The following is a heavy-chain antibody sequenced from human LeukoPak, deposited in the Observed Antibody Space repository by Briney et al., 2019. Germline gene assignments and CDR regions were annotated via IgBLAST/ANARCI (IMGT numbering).Heavy chain of an antibody. D-gene: IGHD1-26*01. J-gene: IGHJ4*02. CDR1: GGSFSGYY. Sequence: SETLSLTCAVYGGSFSGYYWSWIRRPPGKGLEWIGEINHSGSTNYNPSLKSRVTISVDTSKNQFSLKLSSVTAADTAVYYCARGRSGSPAYFDYWGQGTLVTVSS. CDR2: INHSGST. CDR3: ARGRSGSPAYFDY. V-gene: IGHV4-34*01.